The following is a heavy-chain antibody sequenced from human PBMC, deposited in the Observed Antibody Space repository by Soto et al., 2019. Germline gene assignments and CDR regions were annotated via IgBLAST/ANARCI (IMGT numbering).Heavy chain of an antibody. CDR2: FSHLDTT. J-gene: IGHJ4*02. CDR1: GVRVRNGGDA. Sequence: PSGSLEIGCGESGVRVRNGGDAWSWNQQTAGTGLEVPGYFSHLDTTYYTPSVKSRLSLSIDSTQNQFSLSLSSLTAADKAVYYCAKGGGNATFDFWGQAIQVTVPS. CDR3: AKGGGNATFDF. D-gene: IGHD2-15*01. V-gene: IGHV4-30-2*01.